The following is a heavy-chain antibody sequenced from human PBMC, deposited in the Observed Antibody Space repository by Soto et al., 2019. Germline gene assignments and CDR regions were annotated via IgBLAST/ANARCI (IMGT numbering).Heavy chain of an antibody. CDR3: ARDKRDLRFLEWSYYFDY. Sequence: GGSLRLSCEASGFTFSSYSMNWVRQAPGKGLQWVSFITSSGSAIYYADSVMGRFTISRDNAKNSLHLQMNSLRAEDTAVYYCARDKRDLRFLEWSYYFDYWGQGTLVTVSS. V-gene: IGHV3-48*01. CDR1: GFTFSSYS. J-gene: IGHJ4*02. D-gene: IGHD3-3*01. CDR2: ITSSGSAI.